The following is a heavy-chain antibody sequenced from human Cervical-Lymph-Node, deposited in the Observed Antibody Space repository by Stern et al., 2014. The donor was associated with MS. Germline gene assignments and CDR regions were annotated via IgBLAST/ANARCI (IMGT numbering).Heavy chain of an antibody. CDR3: ARGTLADP. D-gene: IGHD3-10*01. J-gene: IGHJ5*02. CDR1: GYTFTDHH. Sequence: QVQLMQSGAEVKKPGASVKVSCKTSGYTFTDHHLHWVRQAPGQGLEWMVWINPNSGDTNYAQKFQGRVTVTRDTSISTAYMELSSLKSDDTAVYYCARGTLADPWGQGTLVTVSS. CDR2: INPNSGDT. V-gene: IGHV1-2*02.